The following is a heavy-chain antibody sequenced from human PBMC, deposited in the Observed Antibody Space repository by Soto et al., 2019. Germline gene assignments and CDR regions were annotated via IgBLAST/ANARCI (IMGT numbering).Heavy chain of an antibody. Sequence: PGGSLRLSCAASGFTFSSYDMHWVRQATGKGLEWVSAIGTAGDTYYPGSVKGRFTISRENAKNSVYLQMNSLRAGDTAVYYCARAVYRGYSYGPYYYYGMDVWGQGTTVTVSS. CDR3: ARAVYRGYSYGPYYYYGMDV. CDR1: GFTFSSYD. J-gene: IGHJ6*02. D-gene: IGHD5-18*01. V-gene: IGHV3-13*01. CDR2: IGTAGDT.